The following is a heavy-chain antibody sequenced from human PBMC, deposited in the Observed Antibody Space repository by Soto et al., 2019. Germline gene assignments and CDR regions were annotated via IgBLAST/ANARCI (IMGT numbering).Heavy chain of an antibody. CDR1: GGTFSISA. CDR2: IIPIFGTA. CDR3: AAIVTLVDY. D-gene: IGHD3-9*01. Sequence: QVQLVQSGAEVKKPGSSVKVSCKASGGTFSISAISWVRQAPGQGLDWMGGIIPIFGTAKYAQKFQGRITITADASTSKAYMELSSLRSEDTAVYYCAAIVTLVDYWGQGTLVTVSS. V-gene: IGHV1-69*01. J-gene: IGHJ4*02.